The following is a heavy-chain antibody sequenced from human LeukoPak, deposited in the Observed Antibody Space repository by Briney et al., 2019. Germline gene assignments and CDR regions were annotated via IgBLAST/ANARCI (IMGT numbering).Heavy chain of an antibody. CDR2: INHSGST. Sequence: SETLSLTCAVYGGSFSGYYWSWIRQPPGKGLEWIGEINHSGSTNYNPSLKSRVTISVDTSKNQFSLKLSSVTAADTAVYYCVGGTVGNYKTFDYWGRGTLVTVSS. V-gene: IGHV4-34*01. J-gene: IGHJ4*02. CDR3: VGGTVGNYKTFDY. CDR1: GGSFSGYY. D-gene: IGHD1-7*01.